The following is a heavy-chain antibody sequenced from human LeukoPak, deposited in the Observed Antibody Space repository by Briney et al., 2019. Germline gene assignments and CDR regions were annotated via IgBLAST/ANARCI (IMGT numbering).Heavy chain of an antibody. CDR1: GFTFSSYN. CDR3: AKEEVGYCSGGSCHSFNY. J-gene: IGHJ4*02. Sequence: GGSLRLSCAASGFTFSSYNIHWVRQAPGKGLEWVAAISYDGSDKYNSDSVKGRFTISRDNSKNTLNLQMNSLRPEDTAVYYCAKEEVGYCSGGSCHSFNYWGQGTLVTVSS. V-gene: IGHV3-30*18. D-gene: IGHD2-15*01. CDR2: ISYDGSDK.